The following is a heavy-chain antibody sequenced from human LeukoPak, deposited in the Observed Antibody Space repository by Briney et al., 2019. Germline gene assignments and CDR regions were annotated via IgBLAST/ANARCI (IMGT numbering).Heavy chain of an antibody. CDR2: ISYDGTNK. V-gene: IGHV3-30-3*01. Sequence: GGSLRLSCAASGFTFSSYAMHWVRQAPGKGLEWVAMISYDGTNKYYADSVKGRFTISRDNSQNTLYLQMNSLRAEDTAVYYCARAPFYSGLDFWGQGPLVTVSS. J-gene: IGHJ4*02. CDR1: GFTFSSYA. CDR3: ARAPFYSGLDF. D-gene: IGHD1-26*01.